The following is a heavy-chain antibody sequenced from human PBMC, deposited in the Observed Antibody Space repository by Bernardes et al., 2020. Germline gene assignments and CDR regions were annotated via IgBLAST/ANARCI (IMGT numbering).Heavy chain of an antibody. CDR2: MNHNDDT. Sequence: ASVKVSCKASGFDLTHHDLNWVRQDTGQGLEWMGWMNHNDDTGFAQKFRGRVTMTRDTSTNTVYMELSRLTSDDTAVYYCARGLGVGATNWLDPWGQGSPVIVSS. J-gene: IGHJ5*02. D-gene: IGHD1-26*01. CDR3: ARGLGVGATNWLDP. CDR1: GFDLTHHD. V-gene: IGHV1-8*01.